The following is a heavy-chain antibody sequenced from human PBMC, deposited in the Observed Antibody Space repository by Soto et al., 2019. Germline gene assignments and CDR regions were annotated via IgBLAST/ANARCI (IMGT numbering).Heavy chain of an antibody. D-gene: IGHD3-22*01. CDR3: ASHPKLYYYDSSGYGAFDI. CDR1: SGSISSGDCY. Sequence: PSETLSLTCTVSSGSISSGDCYWSWIRQHPGKGLEWIGYIYYSGSTYYNPSLKSRVTISVDTSKNQFSLKLSSVTAADTAVYYCASHPKLYYYDSSGYGAFDIWGQGTMVTVSS. J-gene: IGHJ3*02. V-gene: IGHV4-31*03. CDR2: IYYSGST.